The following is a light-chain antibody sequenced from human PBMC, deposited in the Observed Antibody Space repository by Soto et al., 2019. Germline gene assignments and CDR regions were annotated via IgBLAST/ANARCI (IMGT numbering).Light chain of an antibody. CDR1: QSVSSN. CDR3: QQYYDNSIT. V-gene: IGKV3-15*01. J-gene: IGKJ5*01. Sequence: EVVMTQSPATLSVSPGERATLSCRASQSVSSNLAWYQQKPGQAPRLLIYGASTRATGIPARFSGSGSGTEFTLTISSLQAEDVAVYSCQQYYDNSITFGQGTRLEIK. CDR2: GAS.